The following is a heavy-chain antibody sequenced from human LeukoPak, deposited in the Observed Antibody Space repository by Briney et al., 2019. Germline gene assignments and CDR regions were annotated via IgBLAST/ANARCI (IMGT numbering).Heavy chain of an antibody. V-gene: IGHV3-74*03. CDR2: IDERGRNA. J-gene: IGHJ4*02. CDR3: IRDEALWRLDY. CDR1: GFTFSNHW. D-gene: IGHD2-21*01. Sequence: GGSLRLSCAASGFTFSNHWMHWVRQVPGKGLVWVSRIDERGRNAMYADSVKGRFSISRDNAKNTVNLQMNSLRAEDTGVYYCIRDEALWRLDYWGQGTLVTVSS.